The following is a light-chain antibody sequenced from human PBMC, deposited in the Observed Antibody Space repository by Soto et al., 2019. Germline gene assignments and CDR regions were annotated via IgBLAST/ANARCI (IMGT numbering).Light chain of an antibody. Sequence: DIQMTQLPSTLSASVGDRVTITCRASESTRLAWYQQKPGKAPKLLIFDASTLESGVPARFSSSGSGTEFTLTISSLQTDDFSTYYCQQYHSYWTFGQGTKVDTK. CDR3: QQYHSYWT. CDR2: DAS. J-gene: IGKJ1*01. CDR1: ESTR. V-gene: IGKV1-5*01.